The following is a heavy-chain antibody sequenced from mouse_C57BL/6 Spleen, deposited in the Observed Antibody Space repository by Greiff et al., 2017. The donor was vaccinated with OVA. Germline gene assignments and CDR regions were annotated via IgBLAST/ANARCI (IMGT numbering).Heavy chain of an antibody. D-gene: IGHD2-1*01. Sequence: QVQLQQPGAELVKPGASVKLSCKASGYTFTSYWMHWVKQRPGQGLEWIGMIHPNSGSTNYNEKFKSKATLTVDKSSSTAYMQLSSLTSEDAAVYYCAREASYYGNHGYFDVWGTGTTVTVSS. CDR1: GYTFTSYW. CDR3: AREASYYGNHGYFDV. CDR2: IHPNSGST. J-gene: IGHJ1*03. V-gene: IGHV1-64*01.